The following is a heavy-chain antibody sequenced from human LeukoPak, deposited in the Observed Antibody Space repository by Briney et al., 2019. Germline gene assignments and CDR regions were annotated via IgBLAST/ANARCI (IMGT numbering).Heavy chain of an antibody. D-gene: IGHD2-8*01. J-gene: IGHJ5*02. CDR3: ARAHDIVLMVYAPNWFDP. CDR1: GGSISSYY. Sequence: SETLSLTCTVSGGSISSYYWSWIRQPAGKGLEWIGRIYTSGSTNYNPSLKSRVTMSVDTSKNQFSLKLSSVTAADTAVYYCARAHDIVLMVYAPNWFDPWGQGTLVTVSS. V-gene: IGHV4-4*07. CDR2: IYTSGST.